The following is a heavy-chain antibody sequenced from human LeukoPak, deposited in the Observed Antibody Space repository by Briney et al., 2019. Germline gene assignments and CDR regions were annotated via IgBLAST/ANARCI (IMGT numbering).Heavy chain of an antibody. V-gene: IGHV4-59*02. CDR2: VYYTGNT. CDR1: GGSVSSYY. D-gene: IGHD1-26*01. CDR3: ARGAESYYDRHFDY. Sequence: SETLSLTCSVSGGSVSSYYWSWIRQPPGKGPEWIGYVYYTGNTDYNPSLKSRVTISVDTSKKQFSLKLRSVSAADTAVYYCARGAESYYDRHFDYWGQGTLVTVSS. J-gene: IGHJ4*02.